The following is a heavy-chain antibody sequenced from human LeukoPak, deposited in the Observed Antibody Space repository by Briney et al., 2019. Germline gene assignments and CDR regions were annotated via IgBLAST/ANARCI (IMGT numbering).Heavy chain of an antibody. CDR2: INHSGST. CDR3: ARRRGYYDSSGYYFRLDFDY. CDR1: GGSISSYY. J-gene: IGHJ4*02. V-gene: IGHV4-34*01. D-gene: IGHD3-22*01. Sequence: PSETLSLTCTVSGGSISSYYWSWIRQPPGKGLEWIGEINHSGSTNYNPSLKSRVTIPVDTSKNQFSLKLSSVTAADTAVYYCARRRGYYDSSGYYFRLDFDYWGQGTLVTVSS.